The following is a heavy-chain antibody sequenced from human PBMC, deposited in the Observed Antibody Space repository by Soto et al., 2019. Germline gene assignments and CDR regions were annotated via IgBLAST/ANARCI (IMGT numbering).Heavy chain of an antibody. CDR1: GGSISSSRDY. V-gene: IGHV4-39*01. CDR3: ARIQNFYYYYMDV. CDR2: IFYSGST. Sequence: LQLRESGPGLVKPSETLSLTCTVSGGSISSSRDYWGWIRQPPGKGLEWIGSIFYSGSTYYNPSLRSRVTISVDSSKNQFSLRLSSVTAADTAVYYCARIQNFYYYYMDVWGKGTTVTVSS. J-gene: IGHJ6*03.